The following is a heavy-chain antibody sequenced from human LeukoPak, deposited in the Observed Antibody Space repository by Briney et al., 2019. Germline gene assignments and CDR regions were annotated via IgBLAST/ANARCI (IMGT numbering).Heavy chain of an antibody. CDR3: ARDFRVTTEYNWFDP. Sequence: VKVSCKASGYTFTGYYMHWVRQAPGQGLEWMGWINPNSGGTNYAQKFQGRVTMTRDTSISTAYMELRRLKSDDTAVYYCARDFRVTTEYNWFDPWGQGTLVTVSS. D-gene: IGHD3-3*01. CDR2: INPNSGGT. CDR1: GYTFTGYY. J-gene: IGHJ5*02. V-gene: IGHV1-2*02.